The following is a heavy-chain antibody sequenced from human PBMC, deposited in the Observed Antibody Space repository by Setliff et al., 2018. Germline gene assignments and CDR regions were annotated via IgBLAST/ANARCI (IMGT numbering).Heavy chain of an antibody. V-gene: IGHV1-18*01. CDR1: GYTFTNYG. J-gene: IGHJ4*02. CDR2: INNYSFKT. CDR3: ARINFYVSSGYYYAPDY. Sequence: SVKVSCKTSGYTFTNYGITWVRQAPGQGLEWMGWINNYSFKTNYPQKFLGRVTVTTDTSTGTAYMELGGLTSDDTAIYYCARINFYVSSGYYYAPDYWGPGTLVTVS. D-gene: IGHD3-22*01.